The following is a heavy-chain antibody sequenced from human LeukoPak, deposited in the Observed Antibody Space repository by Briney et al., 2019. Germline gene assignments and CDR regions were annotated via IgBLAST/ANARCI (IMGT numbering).Heavy chain of an antibody. V-gene: IGHV4-4*02. CDR3: ASSDYYRLDH. Sequence: SETLSLTCAGSGGSISSSHWWSWLRQPPRKELEWIGEIHQTGSTNYNPSLRSRGSISLDKAKNQFTLNLNSVTAADTAVYYCASSDYYRLDHWGQGILVTVSS. CDR2: IHQTGST. J-gene: IGHJ4*02. D-gene: IGHD6-25*01. CDR1: GGSISSSHW.